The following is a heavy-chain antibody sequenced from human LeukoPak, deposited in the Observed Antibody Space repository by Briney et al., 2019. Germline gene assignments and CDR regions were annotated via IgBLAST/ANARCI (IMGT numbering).Heavy chain of an antibody. D-gene: IGHD3-3*01. CDR3: ARDLRFLEWLLPSWAFDI. Sequence: GGSLRLSCAASGFTFSSYAMSWVRQAPGKGLEWVSGISGSDGSTNYADSVKGRFTISRDNAKNSLYLQMNSRRAEDTSVYYCARDLRFLEWLLPSWAFDIWGQGTMVTVSS. V-gene: IGHV3-23*01. CDR1: GFTFSSYA. CDR2: ISGSDGST. J-gene: IGHJ3*02.